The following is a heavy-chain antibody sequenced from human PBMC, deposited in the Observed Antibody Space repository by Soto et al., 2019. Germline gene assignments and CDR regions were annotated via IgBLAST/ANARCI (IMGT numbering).Heavy chain of an antibody. CDR2: IWYDGSNK. V-gene: IGHV3-33*01. CDR1: GFTFSSYG. D-gene: IGHD3-9*01. J-gene: IGHJ6*02. Sequence: PGGSLRLSCAASGFTFSSYGMHWVRQAPGKGLEWVAVIWYDGSNKYYADSVKGRFTNSRDNSKNTLYLQMNSLRAEDTAVYYCAREYYDILTGHIHLGHYGMDVWGQGTTVTVSS. CDR3: AREYYDILTGHIHLGHYGMDV.